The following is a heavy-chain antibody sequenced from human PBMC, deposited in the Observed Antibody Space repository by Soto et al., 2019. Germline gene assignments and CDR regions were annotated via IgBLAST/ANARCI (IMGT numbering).Heavy chain of an antibody. V-gene: IGHV3-7*05. D-gene: IGHD6-13*01. J-gene: IGHJ6*02. CDR2: INQDGSEK. CDR1: GFTFSTYW. Sequence: EVQLVESGGGLVQPGGSLRLSCGASGFTFSTYWLSWVRQVPGKGLELVANINQDGSEKNYVDAVKGRFTISRDNAKKSLHLRMSRLRAEDTAFYYWARDGGTSWYSDDYHGRDVWGQGTTVTVSS. CDR3: ARDGGTSWYSDDYHGRDV.